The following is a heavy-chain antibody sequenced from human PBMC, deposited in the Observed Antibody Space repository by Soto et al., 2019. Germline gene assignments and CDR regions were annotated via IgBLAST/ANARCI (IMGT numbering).Heavy chain of an antibody. CDR3: TTAHPRGPDY. CDR2: IRSKTDGGTI. J-gene: IGHJ4*02. V-gene: IGHV3-15*01. Sequence: PGGSLRLSCAASGLSFSNAWMNWFRQAPGKGLEWVGQIRSKTDGGTIFYPAPVKDRFIISRDDSRNTLCLQMNSLKTEDTAVYYCTTAHPRGPDYWGQGTLVTVSS. CDR1: GLSFSNAW. D-gene: IGHD5-12*01.